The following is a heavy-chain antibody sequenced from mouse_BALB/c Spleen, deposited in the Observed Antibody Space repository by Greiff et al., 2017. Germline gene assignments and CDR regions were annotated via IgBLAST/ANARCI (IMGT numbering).Heavy chain of an antibody. CDR1: GFSLTSYG. V-gene: IGHV2-9*02. J-gene: IGHJ4*01. CDR3: ARDYYGSRDYAMDY. CDR2: IWAGGST. Sequence: VQVVESGPGLVAPSQSLSITCTVSGFSLTSYGVHWVRQPPGKGLEWLGVIWAGGSTNYNSALMSRLSISKDNSKSQVFLKMNSLQTDDTAMYSCARDYYGSRDYAMDYWGQGTSVTVSS. D-gene: IGHD1-1*01.